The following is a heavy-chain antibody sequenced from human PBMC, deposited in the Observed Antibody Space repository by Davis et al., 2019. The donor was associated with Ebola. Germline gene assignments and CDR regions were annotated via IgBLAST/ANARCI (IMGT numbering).Heavy chain of an antibody. CDR1: GLPFTTAW. CDR3: ASAGSAWSVGP. J-gene: IGHJ5*02. CDR2: ISSSSSYI. V-gene: IGHV3-21*01. D-gene: IGHD6-13*01. Sequence: GGSLRLSCAASGLPFTTAWMNWVRQAPGKGLEWVSSISSSSSYIYYADSVKGRFTISRDNAKNSLYLQMNSLRADDSAVYYCASAGSAWSVGPWGQGTLVTVSS.